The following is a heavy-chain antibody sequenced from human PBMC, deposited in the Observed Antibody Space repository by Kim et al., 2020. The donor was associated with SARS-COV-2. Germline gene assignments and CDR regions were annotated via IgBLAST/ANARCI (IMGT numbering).Heavy chain of an antibody. CDR2: DGSIT. V-gene: IGHV3-74*01. CDR3: ALSNWFDP. Sequence: DGSITNYADSLKGRFTVSRDNVKNTRYLEMNSLRADDTAVYYCALSNWFDPWGPGTLVTVSS. J-gene: IGHJ5*02.